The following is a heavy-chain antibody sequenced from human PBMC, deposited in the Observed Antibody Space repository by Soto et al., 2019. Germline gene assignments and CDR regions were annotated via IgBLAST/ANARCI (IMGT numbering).Heavy chain of an antibody. Sequence: SLRLSCAASGFTFDDYAMHWVRQAPGKGLEWVSGISWNSGSIGYADSVKGRFTISRDNAKNSLYLQMNSLRAEDTALYYCAKYHRGGNLYDAFDIWGQGTMVTVSS. CDR2: ISWNSGSI. J-gene: IGHJ3*02. V-gene: IGHV3-9*01. D-gene: IGHD2-21*02. CDR1: GFTFDDYA. CDR3: AKYHRGGNLYDAFDI.